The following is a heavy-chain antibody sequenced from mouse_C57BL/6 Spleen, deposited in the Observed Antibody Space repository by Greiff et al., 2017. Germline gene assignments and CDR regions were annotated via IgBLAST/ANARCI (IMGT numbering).Heavy chain of an antibody. CDR2: IDPANGNT. D-gene: IGHD1-1*01. CDR1: GFNIKNTY. CDR3: ARSPYYGSSPYWYFDV. J-gene: IGHJ1*03. Sequence: VQLQQSVAELVRPGASVKLSCTASGFNIKNTYMPWVKQRPEQGLEWIGRIDPANGNTKYAPKFQGKATITADTSSNTAYLQLSSLTSEDTAIYYCARSPYYGSSPYWYFDVWGTGTTVTVSS. V-gene: IGHV14-3*01.